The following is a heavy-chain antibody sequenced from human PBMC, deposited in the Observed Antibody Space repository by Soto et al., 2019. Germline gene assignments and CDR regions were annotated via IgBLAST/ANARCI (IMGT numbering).Heavy chain of an antibody. Sequence: PGGSLRLSCAASGFTFSSYGMHWARQAPGKGLEWVAVISYDGSNKYYADSVKGRFTISRDNSKNTLYLQMSSLRAEDTAVYYCGKTDGVEGQLVDSWGQGTLVTVSS. J-gene: IGHJ4*02. CDR1: GFTFSSYG. CDR2: ISYDGSNK. V-gene: IGHV3-30*18. CDR3: GKTDGVEGQLVDS. D-gene: IGHD6-6*01.